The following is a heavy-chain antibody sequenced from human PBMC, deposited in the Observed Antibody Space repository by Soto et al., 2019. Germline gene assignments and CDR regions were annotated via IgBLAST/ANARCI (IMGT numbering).Heavy chain of an antibody. D-gene: IGHD1-26*01. V-gene: IGHV4-30-4*01. J-gene: IGHJ4*02. Sequence: QVQLQESGPGLVKPSQTLSLTCTVSGGSISSGDYYWSWIRPPPGEGLEGIGYIYYSGSTYYHPSLQSRVTLSVGTSKNQFSLKLSFVAAADTAVYYWARGGGLGSYYLSPFDHWGQRTLVTGSS. CDR1: GGSISSGDYY. CDR2: IYYSGST. CDR3: ARGGGLGSYYLSPFDH.